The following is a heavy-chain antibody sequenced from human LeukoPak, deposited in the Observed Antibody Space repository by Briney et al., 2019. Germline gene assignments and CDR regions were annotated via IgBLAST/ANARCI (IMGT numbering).Heavy chain of an antibody. Sequence: GGSLRLSCAASGFTFTNYAMSWVRQAPGKGLEWVSAISGSGSSTYYADSVKGRFTISRDNSKNTLYLQMNSLRAEDTAVYYCAKGGWEDSNWFDPWGQGTLVTVSS. CDR2: ISGSGSST. CDR3: AKGGWEDSNWFDP. J-gene: IGHJ5*02. CDR1: GFTFTNYA. D-gene: IGHD1-26*01. V-gene: IGHV3-23*01.